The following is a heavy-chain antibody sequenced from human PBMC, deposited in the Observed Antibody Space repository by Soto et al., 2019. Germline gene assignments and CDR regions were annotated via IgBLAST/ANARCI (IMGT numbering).Heavy chain of an antibody. CDR3: ARNGGGLDV. Sequence: PGGSLRLSCVGSGYIFSNYEIYWVRQAPGKGLEWISYSSTRGDNMNNADSVKGRFTISRDNAKNSLDLQMNTLRVEDTGVYYCARNGGGLDVWGQGTTVTVSS. CDR1: GYIFSNYE. D-gene: IGHD3-10*01. CDR2: SSTRGDNM. J-gene: IGHJ6*02. V-gene: IGHV3-48*03.